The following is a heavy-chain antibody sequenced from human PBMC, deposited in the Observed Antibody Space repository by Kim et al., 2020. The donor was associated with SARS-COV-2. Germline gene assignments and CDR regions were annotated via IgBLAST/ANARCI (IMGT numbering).Heavy chain of an antibody. CDR3: ARRGGPVTTIPFDY. V-gene: IGHV4-39*01. D-gene: IGHD4-17*01. J-gene: IGHJ4*02. Sequence: NPSLKSRVTISVDTSKNQFSLKLSSVTAADTAVYYCARRGGPVTTIPFDYWGQGTLVTVSS.